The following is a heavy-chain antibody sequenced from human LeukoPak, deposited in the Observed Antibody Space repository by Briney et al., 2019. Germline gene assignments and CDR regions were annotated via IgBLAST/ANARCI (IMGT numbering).Heavy chain of an antibody. D-gene: IGHD6-19*01. J-gene: IGHJ4*02. Sequence: GGSLRLSCVASGFTFSSYWMSWVRQAPGKGLEWVANIKEDGSEQYYVDSVKGRFTISRDNAKNSLDLQLNSLRVEDTAVYYCATEFSSAWYVWWGQGTLVTVSS. CDR2: IKEDGSEQ. CDR1: GFTFSSYW. V-gene: IGHV3-7*02. CDR3: ATEFSSAWYVW.